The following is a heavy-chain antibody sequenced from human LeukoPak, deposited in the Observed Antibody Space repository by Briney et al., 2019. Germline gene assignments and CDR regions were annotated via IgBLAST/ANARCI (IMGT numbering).Heavy chain of an antibody. J-gene: IGHJ4*02. CDR1: GYTFTSYD. CDR3: AKSAMEGYIDY. CDR2: MNPNSGNT. V-gene: IGHV1-8*03. Sequence: GASVKVSCKASGYTFTSYDINWVRQATGQGLEWMGWMNPNSGNTGYAQKFQGRVTITRNTSISTAYMELSSLRSEDTAVYYCAKSAMEGYIDYWGQGTLVTVSS. D-gene: IGHD2-15*01.